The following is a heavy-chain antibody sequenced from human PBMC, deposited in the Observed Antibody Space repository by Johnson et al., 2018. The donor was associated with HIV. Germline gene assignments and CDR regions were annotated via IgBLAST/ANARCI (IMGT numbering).Heavy chain of an antibody. CDR3: ARDLRGAFDI. J-gene: IGHJ3*02. V-gene: IGHV3-23*04. CDR1: GFTFSSYA. CDR2: INWNGCST. Sequence: VQLVESGGGLVQPGGSLRLSCAASGFTFSSYAMSWVRQAPGKGLEWVSGINWNGCSTGYADSVKGRFTISRDNSKNTLYLQMNSLRAEDTAVYYCARDLRGAFDIWGQGTMVAVSS.